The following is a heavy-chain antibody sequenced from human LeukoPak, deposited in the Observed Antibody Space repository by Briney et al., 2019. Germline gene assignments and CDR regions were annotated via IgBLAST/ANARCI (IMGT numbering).Heavy chain of an antibody. CDR2: MNPNSGNT. J-gene: IGHJ4*02. V-gene: IGHV1-8*01. D-gene: IGHD3-10*01. Sequence: ASVKVSCKASGNTFSSYEINWVRQATGQGLEWLGWMNPNSGNTGYAQKFQGRVTMTRNTSISTDYMELSSLRSEDTAVYYCARGNYFGSGSFDNWGQGTLVTVSS. CDR3: ARGNYFGSGSFDN. CDR1: GNTFSSYE.